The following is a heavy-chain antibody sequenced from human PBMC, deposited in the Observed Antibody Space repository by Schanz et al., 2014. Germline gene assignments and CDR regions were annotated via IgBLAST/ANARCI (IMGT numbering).Heavy chain of an antibody. CDR1: GYTVSALA. J-gene: IGHJ3*01. D-gene: IGHD3-10*01. CDR3: ATNSPFRMVRGSNAFDA. CDR2: FDVEDGET. V-gene: IGHV1-24*01. Sequence: QVQLAQSGAEVKKPGASVKVSCEISGYTVSALAMHWVRQAPGKGLEWLGGFDVEDGETIYAQKFQGRVTMTEDTSTETAYMELSGLRSGDTAVYYCATNSPFRMVRGSNAFDAWGQGTMVTVSS.